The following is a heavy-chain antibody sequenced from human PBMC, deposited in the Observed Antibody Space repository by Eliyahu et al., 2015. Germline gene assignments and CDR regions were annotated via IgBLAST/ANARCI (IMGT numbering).Heavy chain of an antibody. V-gene: IGHV4-39*07. CDR2: IYYSGST. D-gene: IGHD3-3*01. CDR3: ARVLSYYDFWSGYRGNWFDP. CDR1: XXSXSSSXYY. Sequence: QLQLQESGPGLVKPSETLSLTCTXSXXSXSSSXYYWGXXXQPPGKGLEWIGSIYYSGSTYYNPSLKSRVTISVDTSKNQFSLKLSSVTAADTAVYYCARVLSYYDFWSGYRGNWFDPWGQGTLVTVSS. J-gene: IGHJ5*02.